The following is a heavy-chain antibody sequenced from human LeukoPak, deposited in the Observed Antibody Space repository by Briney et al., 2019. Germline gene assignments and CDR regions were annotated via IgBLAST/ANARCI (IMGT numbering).Heavy chain of an antibody. CDR1: GYTFTSYG. CDR3: ARDLRRGSSSWYVSGGVY. J-gene: IGHJ4*02. Sequence: GASVKVSCKASGYTFTSYGISWVRQAPGQGLEWMGWITAYNDNTYYAQKLQGRVTMTTDTSTSTAYMELRSLRSDDTAVYYCARDLRRGSSSWYVSGGVYWGQGTLVTVSS. V-gene: IGHV1-18*01. CDR2: ITAYNDNT. D-gene: IGHD6-13*01.